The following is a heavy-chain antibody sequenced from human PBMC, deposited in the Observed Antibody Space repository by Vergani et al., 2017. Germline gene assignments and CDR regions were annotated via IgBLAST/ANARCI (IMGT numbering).Heavy chain of an antibody. V-gene: IGHV3-66*02. D-gene: IGHD4-23*01. J-gene: IGHJ6*02. CDR1: VFTVSSNY. Sequence: EVQLVESGGGLVQPGGSLRLSCAASVFTVSSNYISWVRQAPGKGLEWVSVIYSGGSTYYADSVKGRFTISRDNSKNTRYLQMNSLRAEDTAVYYCASTGGNSDPEKPMDVWGQGTTVTVYS. CDR3: ASTGGNSDPEKPMDV. CDR2: IYSGGST.